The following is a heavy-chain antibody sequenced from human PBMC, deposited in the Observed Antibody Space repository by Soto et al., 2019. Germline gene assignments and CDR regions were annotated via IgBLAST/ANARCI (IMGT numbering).Heavy chain of an antibody. D-gene: IGHD2-15*01. CDR3: ARVPDIVVVVAATPDYSFDY. CDR2: ISSSSSYI. Sequence: EVQLVESGGGLVKPGGSLRLSCAASGFTFSSYSMNWVRQAPGKGLEWVSSISSSSSYIYYADSVKGRFTISRDNAKNSLYLQMNSLRAEDTAVYYCARVPDIVVVVAATPDYSFDYWGQGTLVTVSS. CDR1: GFTFSSYS. J-gene: IGHJ4*02. V-gene: IGHV3-21*01.